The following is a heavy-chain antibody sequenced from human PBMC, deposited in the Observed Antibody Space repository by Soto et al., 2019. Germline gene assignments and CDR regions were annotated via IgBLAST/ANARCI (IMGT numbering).Heavy chain of an antibody. CDR3: ARRLPAEPYFDS. CDR1: GGSISNYY. V-gene: IGHV4-59*01. Sequence: TSETLSLTCAVSGGSISNYYWSWIRRPPGKGLEWIAYLHTTGSTNSNPSLNGRVTMSLDTSRNQFSLRLSSLTAADTAVYYCARRLPAEPYFDSWGRGTLVTVSS. CDR2: LHTTGST. J-gene: IGHJ4*02. D-gene: IGHD4-17*01.